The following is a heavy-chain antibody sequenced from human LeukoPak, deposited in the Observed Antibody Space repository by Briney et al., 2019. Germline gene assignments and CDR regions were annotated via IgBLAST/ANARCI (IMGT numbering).Heavy chain of an antibody. Sequence: GSLRLSWSASGFTFSDYYMNWVRQAPGKGLEWVSSISSRSTYIYYADSVKGRFTISRDNAKNSLFLQMNSLRAEDTAVYYCAGNWNLGGMDVWGRGTTVTVSS. CDR3: AGNWNLGGMDV. J-gene: IGHJ6*02. D-gene: IGHD1-1*01. CDR2: ISSRSTYI. V-gene: IGHV3-21*01. CDR1: GFTFSDYY.